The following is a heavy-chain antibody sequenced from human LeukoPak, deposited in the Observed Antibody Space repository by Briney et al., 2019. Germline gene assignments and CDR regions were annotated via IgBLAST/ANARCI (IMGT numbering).Heavy chain of an antibody. D-gene: IGHD6-13*01. CDR3: ARDYGRSSSWFNY. CDR2: ISYDGSNK. J-gene: IGHJ4*02. V-gene: IGHV3-30-3*01. Sequence: PGESLRLSCAASGFTFSSYAMHWVRQAPGKGLEWVAVISYDGSNKYYADSVKGRFKNTLYLQMNSLRAEDTAVYYCARDYGRSSSWFNYWGQGTLVTVSS. CDR1: GFTFSSYA.